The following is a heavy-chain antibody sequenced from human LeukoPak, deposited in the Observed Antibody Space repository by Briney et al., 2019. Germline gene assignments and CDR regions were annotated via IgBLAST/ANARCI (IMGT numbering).Heavy chain of an antibody. J-gene: IGHJ4*02. D-gene: IGHD6-13*01. CDR1: GFTFSSYG. V-gene: IGHV3-33*06. Sequence: GGSLRLSCAASGFTFSSYGMHWVRQAPGKGLEWVAVIWYDGSNKYYADSVKGRFTISRDNSKNTLYLQMNSLRAEDTAVYYCAKGNGIAASLLRYWGQGTLVTVSS. CDR3: AKGNGIAASLLRY. CDR2: IWYDGSNK.